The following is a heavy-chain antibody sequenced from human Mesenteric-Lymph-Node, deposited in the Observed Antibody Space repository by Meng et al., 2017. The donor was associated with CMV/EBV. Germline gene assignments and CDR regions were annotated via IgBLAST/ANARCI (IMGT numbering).Heavy chain of an antibody. Sequence: GESLKISCEASGFTFSTYWMTWVRQAPGKGLEWVAFIRSDGGNKYYADSVKGRFTISRDNSKNTLYLQMNSLRAEDTAVYYCAQDTPRRSLDYWGQGTLVTVSS. CDR2: IRSDGGNK. CDR1: GFTFSTYW. CDR3: AQDTPRRSLDY. V-gene: IGHV3-30*02. D-gene: IGHD1-14*01. J-gene: IGHJ4*02.